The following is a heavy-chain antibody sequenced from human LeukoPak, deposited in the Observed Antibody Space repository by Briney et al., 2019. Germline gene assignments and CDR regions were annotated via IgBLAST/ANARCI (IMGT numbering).Heavy chain of an antibody. CDR3: ARARPAAMILDAFDI. J-gene: IGHJ3*02. D-gene: IGHD2-2*01. V-gene: IGHV4-38-2*02. Sequence: SETLSLTCTVSGYSISSGYYWGWIRQPPGKGLEWIGSIYHSGSTYYNPSLKSRVTISVDTSKNQFSLKLSSVTAADTAVYYCARARPAAMILDAFDIWGQGTMVTVSS. CDR1: GYSISSGYY. CDR2: IYHSGST.